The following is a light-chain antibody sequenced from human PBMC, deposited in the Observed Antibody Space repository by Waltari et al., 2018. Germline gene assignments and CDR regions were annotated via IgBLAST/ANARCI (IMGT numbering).Light chain of an antibody. CDR1: QSLLHSDGRTY. CDR2: DVS. CDR3: MQGIHLPWT. V-gene: IGKV2-29*03. J-gene: IGKJ1*01. Sequence: DTVLTQTPLALSVTPVQQASISCNSSQSLLHSDGRTYLYWYLQKPGQSPQLLIYDVSSRFSGVPDRFSGSGSGTNFTLKISRVEAEDVGVYYCMQGIHLPWTFGQGTKVEFK.